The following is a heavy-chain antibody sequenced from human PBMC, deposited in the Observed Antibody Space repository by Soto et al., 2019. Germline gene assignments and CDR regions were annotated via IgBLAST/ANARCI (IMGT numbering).Heavy chain of an antibody. CDR1: GFTFGDFG. D-gene: IGHD3-3*01. CDR3: AKGKANSVFGVDTLFDY. J-gene: IGHJ4*02. CDR2: IRSKGYGGTT. V-gene: IGHV3-49*03. Sequence: SLRLSCTGSGFTFGDFGMSWFRQAPGKGLEWLSFIRSKGYGGTTESAASVRGRFITSRDDSKSIAYLQMNSLKTEDTAVYYCAKGKANSVFGVDTLFDYWGQGTLVTVSS.